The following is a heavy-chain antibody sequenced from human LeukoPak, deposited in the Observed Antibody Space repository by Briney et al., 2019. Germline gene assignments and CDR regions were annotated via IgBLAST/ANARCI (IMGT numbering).Heavy chain of an antibody. Sequence: GASVNVSCKASGYTFTSYGISWVRQAPGQGLEWMGWISAYNGSTNYAQKLQGRVTMTTDTSTSTAYMELRSLRSDDTAVYYCARVVLGFWSGYYSYGMDVWGQGTTVTVSS. CDR2: ISAYNGST. J-gene: IGHJ6*02. D-gene: IGHD3-3*01. V-gene: IGHV1-18*01. CDR3: ARVVLGFWSGYYSYGMDV. CDR1: GYTFTSYG.